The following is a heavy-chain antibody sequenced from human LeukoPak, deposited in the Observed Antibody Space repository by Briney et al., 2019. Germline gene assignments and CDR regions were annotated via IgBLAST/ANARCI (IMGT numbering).Heavy chain of an antibody. CDR3: ARVACSSTSCYISSGYFDY. J-gene: IGHJ4*02. CDR1: GGSFSGYY. V-gene: IGHV4-34*01. CDR2: INHSGST. D-gene: IGHD2-2*02. Sequence: PSETLPLTCAVFGGSFSGYYWSWIRQPPAKGLEWIGEINHSGSTTYNPSLKSRVIISVDTSKNQFSLRLSSVTAADTAVYCCARVACSSTSCYISSGYFDYWGQGTLVTVSS.